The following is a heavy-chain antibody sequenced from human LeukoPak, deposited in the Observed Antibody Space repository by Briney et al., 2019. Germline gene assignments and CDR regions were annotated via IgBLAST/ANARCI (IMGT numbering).Heavy chain of an antibody. J-gene: IGHJ4*02. V-gene: IGHV4-4*07. CDR3: ARERSIAAAIDY. CDR2: IYASGST. Sequence: SETLSLTCTVSGGSISSYYWSWIRQPAGKGLEWIGRIYASGSTNYNPSLKSRVTMSVDTSKNQFSLKLSSVTAADTAVYYCARERSIAAAIDYWGQGTLVTVSS. D-gene: IGHD6-13*01. CDR1: GGSISSYY.